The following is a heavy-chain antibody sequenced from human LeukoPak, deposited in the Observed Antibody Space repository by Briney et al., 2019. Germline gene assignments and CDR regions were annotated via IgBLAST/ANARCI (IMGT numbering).Heavy chain of an antibody. Sequence: SETLSLTCTVSGGSISSSSYYWGWIRQPPGKGLEWIGSIYYSGSTYYNPSLKSRVTISVDTSKNQFSLKLSSVTAADTAVYYCARGINDSSGYYSFDPWGQGTLVTVSS. D-gene: IGHD3-22*01. CDR3: ARGINDSSGYYSFDP. CDR1: GGSISSSSYY. J-gene: IGHJ5*02. V-gene: IGHV4-39*07. CDR2: IYYSGST.